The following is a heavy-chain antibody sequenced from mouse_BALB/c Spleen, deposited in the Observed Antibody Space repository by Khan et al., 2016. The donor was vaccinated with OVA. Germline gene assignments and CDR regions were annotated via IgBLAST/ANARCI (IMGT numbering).Heavy chain of an antibody. CDR1: GFIFSSYS. V-gene: IGHV5-6*01. CDR2: ISSGGDYT. Sequence: EVLLVESGGDLVKPGGSLKLSCAASGFIFSSYSMSWVRQTPDKRLEWVATISSGGDYTYYPDSVKGRFPISRDDAKNTLYLQMSSLKSEDTAMYYCASHLTGSFAYWGQGTLVTVSA. CDR3: ASHLTGSFAY. J-gene: IGHJ3*01. D-gene: IGHD4-1*01.